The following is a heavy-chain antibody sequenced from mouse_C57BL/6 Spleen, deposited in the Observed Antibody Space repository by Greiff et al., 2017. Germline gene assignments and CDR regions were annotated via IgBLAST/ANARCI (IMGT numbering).Heavy chain of an antibody. J-gene: IGHJ3*01. CDR1: GFTFSDYY. D-gene: IGHD2-4*01. Sequence: DVQLVESEGGLVQPGSSMKLSCTASGFTFSDYYMAWVRQVPEKGLEWVANINYDGSSTYYLDSLKSRFIISRDNAKNILYLQMSSLKSEDTATYYGARLGYDYDPFFAYWGQGTLVTVSA. CDR3: ARLGYDYDPFFAY. V-gene: IGHV5-16*01. CDR2: INYDGSST.